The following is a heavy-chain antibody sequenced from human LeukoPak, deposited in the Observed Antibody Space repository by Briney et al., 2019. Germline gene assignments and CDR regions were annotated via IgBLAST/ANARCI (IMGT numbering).Heavy chain of an antibody. V-gene: IGHV5-51*01. CDR3: ARLRSDYYDSSGYPLDYFDY. CDR1: GYSFTSYW. D-gene: IGHD3-22*01. CDR2: IYPGDSDT. Sequence: AGESLKISCKGSGYSFTSYWIGWVRQMPGKGLEWMGIIYPGDSDTRYSPSFQGQVTISADKSISTAYLQWSSLKASDTAMYYCARLRSDYYDSSGYPLDYFDYWGQGTLVTVSS. J-gene: IGHJ4*02.